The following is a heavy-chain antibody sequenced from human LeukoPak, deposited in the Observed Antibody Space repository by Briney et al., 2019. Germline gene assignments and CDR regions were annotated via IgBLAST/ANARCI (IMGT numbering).Heavy chain of an antibody. D-gene: IGHD6-19*01. CDR2: IYPGDSTT. V-gene: IGHV5-51*01. J-gene: IGHJ4*02. CDR1: GYSFTNYW. Sequence: GESLKISCKGSGYSFTNYWIGWVRQMPGKGLEWMGIIYPGDSTTTYSPSFQGQITISADKSISTAYLQWSSLRASDTAMYYCARVSPVAGTRYLDYWGQGTLVTVSS. CDR3: ARVSPVAGTRYLDY.